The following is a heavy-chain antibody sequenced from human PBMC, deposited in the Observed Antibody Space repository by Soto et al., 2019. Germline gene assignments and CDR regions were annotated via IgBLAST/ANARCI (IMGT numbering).Heavy chain of an antibody. D-gene: IGHD3-10*01. CDR2: IYYSGST. J-gene: IGHJ4*02. CDR3: ARKARFGDLLRIFDY. V-gene: IGHV4-39*01. Sequence: QLQLQESGPGLVKPSETLSLTCTVSGGSISSSSYYWGWIRQPPGKGLEWIGSIYYSGSTYYNPSLKSRVTISVDTSKNQFSLKLSSVTAADTAVYYCARKARFGDLLRIFDYWGQGTLVTVSS. CDR1: GGSISSSSYY.